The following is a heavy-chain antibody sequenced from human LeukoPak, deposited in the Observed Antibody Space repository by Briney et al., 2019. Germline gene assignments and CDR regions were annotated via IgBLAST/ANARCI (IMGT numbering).Heavy chain of an antibody. CDR1: GYSISSGYY. J-gene: IGHJ4*02. Sequence: SETLSLTCTVSGYSISSGYYWGWIQQPPGKGLEWIGSIYHSGSTYYNPSLKSRVTISVDTSKNQFSLKLSSVTAADTAVYYCARDSRGYTYNFDYWGQGTLVTVSS. V-gene: IGHV4-38-2*02. CDR3: ARDSRGYTYNFDY. CDR2: IYHSGST. D-gene: IGHD5-18*01.